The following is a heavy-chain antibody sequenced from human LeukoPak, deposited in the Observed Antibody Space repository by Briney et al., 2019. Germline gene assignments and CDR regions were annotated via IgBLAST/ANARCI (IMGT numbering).Heavy chain of an antibody. J-gene: IGHJ4*02. D-gene: IGHD2-21*02. CDR2: IFYSVST. CDR1: GGSIISGDNY. V-gene: IGHV4-30-4*01. Sequence: SETLSLTCTVSGGSIISGDNYWSWVRQPPGKGLEWIGNIFYSVSTYYNPSLQSRVTISVDTSKNQFSLRLSSVTAADTAVYYCARHLYCGSDCYTFDYWGQGTLVTVSS. CDR3: ARHLYCGSDCYTFDY.